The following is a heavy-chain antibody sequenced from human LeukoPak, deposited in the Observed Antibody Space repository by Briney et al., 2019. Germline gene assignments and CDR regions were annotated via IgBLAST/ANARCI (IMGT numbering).Heavy chain of an antibody. Sequence: SETLSLTCTVSGGSISSYYWSWIRQPPGKGLEWIGYIYYSGSTNYNPSLKSRVTISVDTSKNQFFLKLSSVTAADTAVYYCARDIPYGSGSYYRSGWFDPWGQGTLVTVSS. CDR3: ARDIPYGSGSYYRSGWFDP. CDR2: IYYSGST. CDR1: GGSISSYY. D-gene: IGHD3-10*01. V-gene: IGHV4-59*12. J-gene: IGHJ5*02.